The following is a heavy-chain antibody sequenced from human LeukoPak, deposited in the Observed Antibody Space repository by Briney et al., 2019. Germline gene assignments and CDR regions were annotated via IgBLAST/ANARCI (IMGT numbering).Heavy chain of an antibody. CDR3: ARDGNWYFDY. CDR2: IDTNTGNP. V-gene: IGHV7-4-1*02. CDR1: GYTFSSKV. Sequence: ASVKVSCKASGYTFSSKVMNWVRQAPGQGLEWMGWIDTNTGNPTYAQGFTGRFVFSLDHSVSTAFLQISSLKADDTAVYYCARDGNWYFDYWGQGTQVTVSS. J-gene: IGHJ4*02. D-gene: IGHD1-1*01.